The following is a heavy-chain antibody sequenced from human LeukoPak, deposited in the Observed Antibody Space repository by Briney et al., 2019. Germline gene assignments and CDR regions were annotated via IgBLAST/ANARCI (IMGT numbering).Heavy chain of an antibody. J-gene: IGHJ3*02. Sequence: GGSLRLSCAASGFTFSSYSMNWVRQAPGKGLEWVSYISSSSSTIYYADSVKGRFTISRDNAKNSLYLQMNSLRAEDTAVYYCARSQITGAFDIWGQGTMVTVSS. CDR3: ARSQITGAFDI. CDR2: ISSSSSTI. D-gene: IGHD1-14*01. CDR1: GFTFSSYS. V-gene: IGHV3-48*01.